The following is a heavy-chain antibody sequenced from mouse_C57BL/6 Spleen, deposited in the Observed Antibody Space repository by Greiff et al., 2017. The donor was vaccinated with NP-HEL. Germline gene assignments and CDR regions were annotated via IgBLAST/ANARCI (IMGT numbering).Heavy chain of an antibody. V-gene: IGHV1-15*01. CDR3: TRNYGSTEFDAMDY. D-gene: IGHD1-1*01. J-gene: IGHJ4*01. Sequence: QVHVKQSGAELVRPGASVTLSCKASGYTFTDYEMHWVKQTPVHGLEWIGAIDPETGGTAYNQKFKGKAILTADKSSSTAYMELRSLTSEDSAVYYCTRNYGSTEFDAMDYWGQGTSVTVSS. CDR2: IDPETGGT. CDR1: GYTFTDYE.